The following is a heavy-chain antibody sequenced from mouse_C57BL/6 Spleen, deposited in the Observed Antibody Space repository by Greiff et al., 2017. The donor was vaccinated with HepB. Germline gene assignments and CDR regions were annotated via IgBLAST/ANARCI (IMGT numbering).Heavy chain of an antibody. CDR2: IWSGGST. CDR1: GFSLTSYG. V-gene: IGHV2-2*01. CDR3: ARGIYYGKGAWFAY. Sequence: QVQLKESGPGLVQPSQSLSITCTVSGFSLTSYGVHWVRQSPGKGLEWLGVIWSGGSTDYNAAFISRLSISKDNSKSQVFFKMNSLQADDTAIYYCARGIYYGKGAWFAYWGQGTLVTVSA. D-gene: IGHD2-1*01. J-gene: IGHJ3*01.